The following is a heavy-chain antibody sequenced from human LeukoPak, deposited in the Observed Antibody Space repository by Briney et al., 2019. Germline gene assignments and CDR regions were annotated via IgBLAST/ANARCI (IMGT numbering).Heavy chain of an antibody. J-gene: IGHJ4*02. CDR2: IYYSGST. CDR1: GGSISSSSYY. CDR3: ARVTGYMIEDYFDY. V-gene: IGHV4-61*01. D-gene: IGHD3-22*01. Sequence: PSETLSLTCIVSGGSISSSSYYWSWIRQPPGKGLEWIGYIYYSGSTNYKPSLKSRVTISVETSKNQFSLKLRSVTAADTAVYYCARVTGYMIEDYFDYWGQGTLVTVSS.